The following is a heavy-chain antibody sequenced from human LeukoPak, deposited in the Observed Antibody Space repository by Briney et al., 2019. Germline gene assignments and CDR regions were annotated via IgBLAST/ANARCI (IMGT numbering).Heavy chain of an antibody. CDR3: VRAYSMVRGGDYYMDD. CDR2: IYHNGST. D-gene: IGHD3-10*01. J-gene: IGHJ6*03. CDR1: GYSIISVYY. V-gene: IGHV4-38-2*02. Sequence: SETLSHTCTVSGYSIISVYYWGWIRPPPGKGLEWIGSIYHNGSTYYNPSRKRRVTISVDTSKTHFSLKLSSVTAAATAVYYCVRAYSMVRGGDYYMDDWGKGTTVTVSS.